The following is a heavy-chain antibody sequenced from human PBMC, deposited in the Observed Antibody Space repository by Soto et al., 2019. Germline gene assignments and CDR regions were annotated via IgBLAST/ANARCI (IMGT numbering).Heavy chain of an antibody. J-gene: IGHJ4*02. Sequence: PGESLKISCKGSGYTFTSYWITWVRQMPGKGLEWMGRIDPGDSYTKYNPALKSRVTMSVDTSKNQFSLRLPSVTAADTAVYFCARGPGYIDGWRTFDLWGRGILVTVSS. V-gene: IGHV5-10-1*01. CDR3: ARGPGYIDGWRTFDL. CDR2: IDPGDSYT. D-gene: IGHD6-19*01. CDR1: GYTFTSYW.